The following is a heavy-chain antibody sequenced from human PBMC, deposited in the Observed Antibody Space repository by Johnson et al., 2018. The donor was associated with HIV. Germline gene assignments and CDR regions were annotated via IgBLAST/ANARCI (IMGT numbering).Heavy chain of an antibody. Sequence: QVQLVESGGGVVQPGGSLRLSCAASGFTFSSYGMHWVRQAPGKGLEWVAFIRYDGSNKYYADSVKGRFTISRDNSKNTLYLQMNSLRAEDTAVYYCAKAREDERTGHDALDSWGQGTMVTDSS. CDR2: IRYDGSNK. V-gene: IGHV3-30*02. CDR3: AKAREDERTGHDALDS. D-gene: IGHD1-1*01. CDR1: GFTFSSYG. J-gene: IGHJ3*02.